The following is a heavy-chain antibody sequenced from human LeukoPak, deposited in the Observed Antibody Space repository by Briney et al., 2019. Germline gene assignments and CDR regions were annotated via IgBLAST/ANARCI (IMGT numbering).Heavy chain of an antibody. D-gene: IGHD5-12*01. Sequence: SVKVSCKASGGTFSSYAISWGRQGPGQGLEWMGGIIPIFGTANYAQKFQGRVTITADESTSTAYMELSSLRSEDTAVYYCARVGGYGVFDYWGQGTLVTVSS. CDR3: ARVGGYGVFDY. CDR1: GGTFSSYA. J-gene: IGHJ4*02. CDR2: IIPIFGTA. V-gene: IGHV1-69*13.